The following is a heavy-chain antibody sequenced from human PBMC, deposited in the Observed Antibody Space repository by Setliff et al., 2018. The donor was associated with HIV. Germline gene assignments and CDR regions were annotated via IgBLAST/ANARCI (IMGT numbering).Heavy chain of an antibody. D-gene: IGHD6-13*01. CDR3: AGEGGTGRSSWYGAYWYDP. Sequence: SETLSLTCTVSGGSISTYYWTWIRQPPGKGLEWIGDINHSGKTNYNRSLKSRVTISLDTSKNRFSLRLTSVTAADTAVYYCAGEGGTGRSSWYGAYWYDPWGQGTLVTVS. J-gene: IGHJ5*02. V-gene: IGHV4-34*01. CDR2: INHSGKT. CDR1: GGSISTYY.